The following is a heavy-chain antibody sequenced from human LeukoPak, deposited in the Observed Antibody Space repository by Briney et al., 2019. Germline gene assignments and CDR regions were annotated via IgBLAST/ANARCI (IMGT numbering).Heavy chain of an antibody. CDR2: IYYSGST. CDR1: GGSISSSSYY. Sequence: PSETLSLTCTVSGGSISSSSYYWGWIRQPPGKGLEWIGSIYYSGSTYYNPSLKSRVTISVDTSKNQFSLKLSSVTAADTAVYYCACPEYYYGSGYYYYGMDVWGQGTTVTVSS. J-gene: IGHJ6*02. CDR3: ACPEYYYGSGYYYYGMDV. D-gene: IGHD3-10*01. V-gene: IGHV4-39*07.